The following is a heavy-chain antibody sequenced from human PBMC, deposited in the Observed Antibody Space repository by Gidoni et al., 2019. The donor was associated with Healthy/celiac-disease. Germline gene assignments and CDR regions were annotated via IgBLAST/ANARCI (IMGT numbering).Heavy chain of an antibody. CDR2: IYYSGST. CDR3: ARRRLQYPFDY. CDR1: GGSISSSSYY. J-gene: IGHJ4*02. V-gene: IGHV4-39*01. D-gene: IGHD6-25*01. Sequence: QLQLQESGPGLVKPSETLSLTCTVSGGSISSSSYYWGWIRQPPGKGLEWIGSIYYSGSTYYNPSLKSRVTISVDTSKNQFSLKLSSVTAADTAVYYCARRRLQYPFDYWGQGTLVTVSS.